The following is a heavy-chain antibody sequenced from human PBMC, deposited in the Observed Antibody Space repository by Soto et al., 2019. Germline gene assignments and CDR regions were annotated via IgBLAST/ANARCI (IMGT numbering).Heavy chain of an antibody. V-gene: IGHV1-46*01. CDR3: ARVRLGTDYGDYVTHVTLDAFDV. Sequence: ASVKVSCKASGYNLGAYYTYWVRQAPGRGLEWVGLMDPSGVRTTYAQKFQGRVTMTRDRSTSTVYMDLSRLRSDDTAVYYCARVRLGTDYGDYVTHVTLDAFDVWGRGTMVTVS. CDR1: GYNLGAYY. CDR2: MDPSGVRT. D-gene: IGHD4-17*01. J-gene: IGHJ3*01.